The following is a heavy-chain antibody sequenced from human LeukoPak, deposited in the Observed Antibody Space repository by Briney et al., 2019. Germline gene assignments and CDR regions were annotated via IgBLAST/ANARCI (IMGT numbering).Heavy chain of an antibody. V-gene: IGHV4-31*03. CDR3: ARDDGRSYDYVWGSYRSRAFDI. CDR1: GGSISSGGYY. CDR2: IYYSGST. D-gene: IGHD3-16*02. J-gene: IGHJ3*02. Sequence: SETLSLTCTVSGGSISSGGYYWSWIRQHPGKGLEWIGYIYYSGSTYYNPSLKSRVTISVDTSKNQFSLKLSSVTAADTAVYYCARDDGRSYDYVWGSYRSRAFDIWGQGTMVTVSS.